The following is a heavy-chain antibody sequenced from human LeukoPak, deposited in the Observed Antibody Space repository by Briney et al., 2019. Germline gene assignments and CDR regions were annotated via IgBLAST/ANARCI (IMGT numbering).Heavy chain of an antibody. D-gene: IGHD3-22*01. Sequence: GGSLRLSCVVSGFTFKNYAMSWVRQPPGKGLEWVSTIRASGGKTDYADSVKGRFNISRDDSKNTLYMQMSALRSEDTAVYYCAKDLYYDSSGYGYWGQGTLVNVSS. CDR1: GFTFKNYA. J-gene: IGHJ4*02. CDR2: IRASGGKT. V-gene: IGHV3-23*01. CDR3: AKDLYYDSSGYGY.